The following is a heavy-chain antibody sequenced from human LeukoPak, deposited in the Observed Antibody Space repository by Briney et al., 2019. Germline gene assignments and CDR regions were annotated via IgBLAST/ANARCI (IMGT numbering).Heavy chain of an antibody. V-gene: IGHV3-48*02. Sequence: GGSLRLSCAASGFTFSNYDMNWVRQAPGKGLEWVSHISGSSSTIYYADSVKGRFTISRDNAMNSLYVQMNSLRDEDTAVYYCARRFGYWGQGTLVTVSS. J-gene: IGHJ4*02. D-gene: IGHD3-10*01. CDR2: ISGSSSTI. CDR1: GFTFSNYD. CDR3: ARRFGY.